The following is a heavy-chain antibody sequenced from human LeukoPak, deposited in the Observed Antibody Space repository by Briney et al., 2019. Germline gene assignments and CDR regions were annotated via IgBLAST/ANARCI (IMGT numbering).Heavy chain of an antibody. J-gene: IGHJ6*02. CDR2: ISWNSGSI. CDR1: GFTFDDYA. D-gene: IGHD2-2*01. CDR3: AKAKWGREVVPAAQSYYHYGMDV. Sequence: GGSLRLSCAASGFTFDDYAMHWVRQAPGKGLEWVSGISWNSGSIGYADSVKGRFTISRDNAKNSLYLQMNSLRAEDTALYYCAKAKWGREVVPAAQSYYHYGMDVWGQGTTVTVSS. V-gene: IGHV3-9*01.